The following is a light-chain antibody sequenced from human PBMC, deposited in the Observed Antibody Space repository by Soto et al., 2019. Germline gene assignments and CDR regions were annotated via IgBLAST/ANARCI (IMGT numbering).Light chain of an antibody. CDR2: EAS. CDR3: QQYYTYPYT. CDR1: QSIRTW. V-gene: IGKV1-5*03. Sequence: DIEMTQSPSTLSAAVGDRVTITCQASQSIRTWLAWYQQRPGEAPNLLIYEASKLQIGVPSRFGGSGSGTEFTVTISSLQPDDVGTYYCQQYYTYPYTFGQGTKVDIK. J-gene: IGKJ2*01.